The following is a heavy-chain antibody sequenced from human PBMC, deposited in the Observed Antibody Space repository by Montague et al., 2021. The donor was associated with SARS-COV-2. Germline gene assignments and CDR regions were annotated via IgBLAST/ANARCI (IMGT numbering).Heavy chain of an antibody. CDR1: GASINNGTYN. J-gene: IGHJ3*01. V-gene: IGHV4-61*01. CDR3: AGVHCSGGFCYYGVAFDV. CDR2: IHDSGTT. Sequence: SETLSLTCTVYGASINNGTYNWTWHRQSPGKPLEWVGNIHDSGTTSYNPPLKSRVTILEDTSRNQFSLNLNSVTAADTAVYYCAGVHCSGGFCYYGVAFDVWGQGTMVTVST. D-gene: IGHD2-15*01.